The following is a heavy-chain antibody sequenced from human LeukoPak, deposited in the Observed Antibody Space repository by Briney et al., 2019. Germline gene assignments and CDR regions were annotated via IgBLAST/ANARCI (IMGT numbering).Heavy chain of an antibody. CDR2: IDWDDDK. CDR3: ARTPIYCSGGSCYLYYFDY. Sequence: SGPTLVNPTQTLTLTCTFPGFSLSTSGMCVSWIRQPPGKALEWLARIDWDDDKYYSTSLKTRLTISKDTSKNQVVLTMTNMDPVDTATYYCARTPIYCSGGSCYLYYFDYWGQGTLVTVSS. J-gene: IGHJ4*02. V-gene: IGHV2-70*11. D-gene: IGHD2-15*01. CDR1: GFSLSTSGMC.